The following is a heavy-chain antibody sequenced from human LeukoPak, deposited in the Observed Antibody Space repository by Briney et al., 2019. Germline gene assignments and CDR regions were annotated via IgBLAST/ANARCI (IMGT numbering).Heavy chain of an antibody. Sequence: ASVKVSCKASGYTFTSYYMHWVRQAPGQGLEWMGIINPSGGSTSYAQKFQGRVTMTRDMSTSTVYMELSSLRSEDTAVYYCARDANGQAVASRYYYYMDVWGKGTTVTVSS. D-gene: IGHD6-19*01. CDR2: INPSGGST. J-gene: IGHJ6*03. CDR3: ARDANGQAVASRYYYYMDV. V-gene: IGHV1-46*01. CDR1: GYTFTSYY.